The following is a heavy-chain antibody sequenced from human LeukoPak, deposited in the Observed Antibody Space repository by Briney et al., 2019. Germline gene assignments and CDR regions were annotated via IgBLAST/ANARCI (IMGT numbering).Heavy chain of an antibody. D-gene: IGHD5-24*01. CDR3: ARKEGDAYSAFES. CDR1: GGSFSGYY. V-gene: IGHV4-34*01. Sequence: SETLSLTCAVYGGSFSGYYWSWIRQPPGKGLEWIGEINHSGSTNYNPSLKSRVTISVDTSKNQFSLKLNSVTAADTAVYHCARKEGDAYSAFESWGQGTLVTVSS. CDR2: INHSGST. J-gene: IGHJ5*01.